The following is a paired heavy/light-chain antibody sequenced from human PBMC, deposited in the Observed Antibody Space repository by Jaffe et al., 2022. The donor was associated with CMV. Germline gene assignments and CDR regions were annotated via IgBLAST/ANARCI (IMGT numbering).Light chain of an antibody. CDR1: QTVTSNY. Sequence: EIVLTQSPGTLSLSPGERATLSCRASQTVTSNYVAWFQQKPGQAPRLLIYGASTRATGIPDRFSGSGSGTDFSLTISRLEPEDFAVYYCQHYDYSPPWTFGQGTKVEIK. V-gene: IGKV3-20*01. J-gene: IGKJ1*01. CDR3: QHYDYSPPWT. CDR2: GAS.
Heavy chain of an antibody. D-gene: IGHD6-19*01. Sequence: EVQLVESGGGLIQPEGSLRLSCAASGFTVSSHYISWVRQAPGEGLEWVSVIFAGGSTYYADSVRGRFNISRDNSKNTVYLQMNSLGVEDTAVYYCARGGPYSTGWDESYYFYYGMDVWGHGTTVTVSS. CDR2: IFAGGST. CDR3: ARGGPYSTGWDESYYFYYGMDV. J-gene: IGHJ6*02. V-gene: IGHV3-53*01. CDR1: GFTVSSHY.